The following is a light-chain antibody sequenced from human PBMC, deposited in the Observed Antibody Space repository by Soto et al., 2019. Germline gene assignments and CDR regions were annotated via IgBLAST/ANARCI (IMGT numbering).Light chain of an antibody. J-gene: IGLJ7*01. CDR3: QSYDSSGYVV. CDR1: SSNIGAPYD. CDR2: ENN. Sequence: QSVLTQPPSVSGAPGQRVTISCTGSSSNIGAPYDVHWYQQLPGTAPKLLIYENNNRPSGVADRFSGSKSGTSASLAITGLQDEDEADYYCQSYDSSGYVVFGGGTQLTVL. V-gene: IGLV1-40*01.